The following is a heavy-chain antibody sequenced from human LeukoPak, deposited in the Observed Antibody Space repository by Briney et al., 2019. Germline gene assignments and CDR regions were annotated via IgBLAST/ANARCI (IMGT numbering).Heavy chain of an antibody. CDR3: AKDTPERAFDI. D-gene: IGHD1-14*01. CDR2: ISYDGSKK. V-gene: IGHV3-30-3*01. Sequence: GGSLRLSCAASGFTFSIYAMHWVRQAPGKGLEWVASISYDGSKKYYADSLKGRFTISRDNSKNTLYLQMNSLRAEDTAVYYCAKDTPERAFDIWGQGTMVTVSS. J-gene: IGHJ3*02. CDR1: GFTFSIYA.